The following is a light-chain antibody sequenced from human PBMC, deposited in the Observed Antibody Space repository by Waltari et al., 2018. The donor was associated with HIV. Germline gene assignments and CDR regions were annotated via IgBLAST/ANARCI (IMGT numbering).Light chain of an antibody. CDR3: GTWDSSLRAWV. CDR1: SSNIGNNY. Sequence: QSVLTQPPSVSAAPGQKVTVSCSGTSSNIGNNYVSWYQQLPGAAPKLLIYDNSHRPSGIPDRFSGSKSGTSATLGITGLQTGDEADYYCGTWDSSLRAWVFGGGTKLTVL. V-gene: IGLV1-51*01. CDR2: DNS. J-gene: IGLJ3*02.